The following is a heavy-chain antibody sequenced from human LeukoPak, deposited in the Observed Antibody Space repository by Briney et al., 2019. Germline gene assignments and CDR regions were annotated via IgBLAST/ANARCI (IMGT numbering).Heavy chain of an antibody. V-gene: IGHV4-39*02. J-gene: IGHJ4*02. D-gene: IGHD3-10*01. CDR3: AKDIGSYYDY. CDR2: IYYSGST. CDR1: GGSISGTSYY. Sequence: PSETLSLTCTVSGGSISGTSYYWGWIRQPPGKGLEWIGSIYYSGSTYYNPSLKSRVTISVGTSKNQFSLKLSSVTAADTAVYYCAKDIGSYYDYWGQGILVTVSS.